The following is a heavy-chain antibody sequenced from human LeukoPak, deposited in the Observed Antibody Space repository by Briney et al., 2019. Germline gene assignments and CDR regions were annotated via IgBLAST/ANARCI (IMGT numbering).Heavy chain of an antibody. CDR2: IIPIFGTA. CDR1: GGTFSSYA. V-gene: IGHV1-69*05. CDR3: ARVPYYYDSSGYYLDY. Sequence: SVKVSCKASGGTFSSYAISWVRQAPGQGLEWMGGIIPIFGTANYAQKFQGRVTITTDESTSTAYMELSSLRSEDTAVYYCARVPYYYDSSGYYLDYWGQGTLVTVSS. D-gene: IGHD3-22*01. J-gene: IGHJ4*02.